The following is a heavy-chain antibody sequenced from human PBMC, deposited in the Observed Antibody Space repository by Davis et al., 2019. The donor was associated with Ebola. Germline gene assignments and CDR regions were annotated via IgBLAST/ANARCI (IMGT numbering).Heavy chain of an antibody. J-gene: IGHJ4*02. CDR1: GYTFTYSLSGYY. Sequence: ASVKVSCKASGYTFTYSLSGYYIHWVRQAPGQGLEWMGWINPNNGGTNYAQQFQGRVTMTRDTSINTAYMELSRLRSDDTAVYYSVRYYYGSSGYFDFWGQGTLVTVSS. D-gene: IGHD3-22*01. V-gene: IGHV1-2*02. CDR2: INPNNGGT. CDR3: VRYYYGSSGYFDF.